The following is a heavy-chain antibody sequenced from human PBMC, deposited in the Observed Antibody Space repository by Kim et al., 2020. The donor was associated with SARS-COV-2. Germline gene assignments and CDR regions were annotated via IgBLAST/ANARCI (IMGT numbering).Heavy chain of an antibody. J-gene: IGHJ5*02. V-gene: IGHV2-70*11. Sequence: SGPTLVQPTQILTLTCTFSGFSLNTRGVCVTWIRQPPGKALEWLARIDWDGDKHYTASLKTRLSVSRDTSKNQVVLTMNNMDPVDTATYYCARSIRLDSKKLYFDPWGQGVLVTVSS. CDR3: ARSIRLDSKKLYFDP. D-gene: IGHD1-20*01. CDR2: IDWDGDK. CDR1: GFSLNTRGVC.